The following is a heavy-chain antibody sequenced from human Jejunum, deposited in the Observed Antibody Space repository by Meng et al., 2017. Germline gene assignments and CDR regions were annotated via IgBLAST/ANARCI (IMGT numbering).Heavy chain of an antibody. Sequence: SETLSLTCKVSGGSISSNYWAWIRHPPGKVLEWIGYMYYNGRTNYNPSLKSRVTISVDTSKNQFSLKLSSVTAADTAVYYCARLPVAESCSGFNCYFDYWGQGTLVTVSS. D-gene: IGHD2-15*01. CDR1: GGSISSNY. J-gene: IGHJ4*02. CDR3: ARLPVAESCSGFNCYFDY. CDR2: MYYNGRT. V-gene: IGHV4-59*01.